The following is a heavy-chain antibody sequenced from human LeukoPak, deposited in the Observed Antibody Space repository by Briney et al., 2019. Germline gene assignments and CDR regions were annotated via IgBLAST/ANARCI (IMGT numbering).Heavy chain of an antibody. CDR1: GYSFTSYW. CDR3: ARLAFHDYGGPFDY. V-gene: IGHV5-51*01. D-gene: IGHD4-23*01. J-gene: IGHJ4*02. CDR2: IYPGDSDT. Sequence: GGSLKISCKGSGYSFTSYWLGWVRQMPGKGLEWMGIIYPGDSDTRYSPSFQGQVTISADKSISTAYLQWSSLEASDTAMYYCARLAFHDYGGPFDYWGQGTLVTVSS.